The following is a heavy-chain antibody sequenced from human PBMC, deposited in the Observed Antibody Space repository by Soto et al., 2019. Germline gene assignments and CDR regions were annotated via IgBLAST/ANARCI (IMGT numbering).Heavy chain of an antibody. J-gene: IGHJ4*02. Sequence: QVQLVQSGAEVKKPGSSVKVSCKASGGTFSSYAISWVRQAPGQGLEWMGGIIPIFGTTNYAQKFQGRVTITANESTSTAYMELSSLRSEDTAVYYCAREAGTRDSHQKLLRFDYWGQGTLVTVSS. CDR3: AREAGTRDSHQKLLRFDY. CDR1: GGTFSSYA. CDR2: IIPIFGTT. D-gene: IGHD3-22*01. V-gene: IGHV1-69*12.